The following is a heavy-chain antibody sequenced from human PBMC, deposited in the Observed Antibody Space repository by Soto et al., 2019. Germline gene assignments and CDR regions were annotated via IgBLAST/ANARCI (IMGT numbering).Heavy chain of an antibody. CDR2: IIPIFGTA. CDR1: GGTFSSYA. D-gene: IGHD6-19*01. Sequence: SVKVSCKASGGTFSSYAISWVRQAPGQGLEWMGGIIPIFGTANYAQKFQGRVTITADESTSTAYMELSSLRSEDTAVYYCATGQYSSGWWYYFDYWGQGTLVTVSS. CDR3: ATGQYSSGWWYYFDY. J-gene: IGHJ4*02. V-gene: IGHV1-69*13.